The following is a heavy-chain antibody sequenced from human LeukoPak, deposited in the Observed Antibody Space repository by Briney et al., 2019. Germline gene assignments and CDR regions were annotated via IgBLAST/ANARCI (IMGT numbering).Heavy chain of an antibody. Sequence: ASVKVSCKASGYTFTSYDINWVRQATGQGLEWMGWMNPNSGNTGYAQKFQGRVTMTRNTSINTAHMELSTLRSEDTAVYYCARDMVRGYCSSTSCSNIDYWGQGTLVTVSS. CDR2: MNPNSGNT. CDR3: ARDMVRGYCSSTSCSNIDY. D-gene: IGHD2-2*01. V-gene: IGHV1-8*01. CDR1: GYTFTSYD. J-gene: IGHJ4*02.